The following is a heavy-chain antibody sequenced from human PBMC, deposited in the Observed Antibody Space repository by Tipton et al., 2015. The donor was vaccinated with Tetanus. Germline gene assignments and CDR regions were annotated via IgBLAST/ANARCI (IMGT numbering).Heavy chain of an antibody. J-gene: IGHJ6*02. CDR1: GDSISSYY. D-gene: IGHD6-25*01. CDR3: ARMQRYGMDV. V-gene: IGHV4-4*07. CDR2: IYTSEST. Sequence: TLSLTCTVSGDSISSYYWSWIRQPAGKGLEWIGRIYTSESTNYNPSLKSRLTMSVDTSKNQFSLRLNSVTAADTAVYYCARMQRYGMDVWGQGTTVTVSS.